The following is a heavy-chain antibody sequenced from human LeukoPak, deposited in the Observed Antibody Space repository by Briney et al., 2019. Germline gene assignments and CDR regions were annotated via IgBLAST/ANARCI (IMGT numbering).Heavy chain of an antibody. V-gene: IGHV4-59*01. J-gene: IGHJ4*02. CDR1: GGSISSYY. Sequence: SETLSLTRTVSGGSISSYYWSWIRQPPGKGLEWIGYIYYSGSTNYNPSLKSRVNISGDTSNNQFSLNLSSVTAADTAVYYCARGWGYFDYWGQGTLVTVSS. D-gene: IGHD7-27*01. CDR3: ARGWGYFDY. CDR2: IYYSGST.